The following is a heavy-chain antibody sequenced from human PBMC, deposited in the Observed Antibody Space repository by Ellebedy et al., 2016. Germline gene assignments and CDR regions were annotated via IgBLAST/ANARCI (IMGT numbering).Heavy chain of an antibody. D-gene: IGHD3-16*01. CDR3: ARGVGGTSLNWFDP. CDR1: GSTFSGYT. Sequence: GESLKISXAASGSTFSGYTMNWVRQAPGKGLEWVSSISSSGSNIFYADSVKGRFTISRDNAKNSLFLQMNSLRVEDTAVYYCARGVGGTSLNWFDPWGQGTLVIVSS. V-gene: IGHV3-21*01. J-gene: IGHJ5*02. CDR2: ISSSGSNI.